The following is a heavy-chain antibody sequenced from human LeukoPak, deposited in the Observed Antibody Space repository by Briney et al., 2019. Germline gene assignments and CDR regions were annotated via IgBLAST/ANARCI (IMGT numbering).Heavy chain of an antibody. CDR2: ISGGDFT. CDR1: GFTFSDYN. V-gene: IGHV3-69-1*01. D-gene: IGHD3-10*01. CDR3: AKDPFGSGSYKWRFDP. J-gene: IGHJ5*02. Sequence: GGSLRLSCAASGFTFSDYNMNWVRQAPGKGLEWVSSISGGDFTSYADSVKGRFTISRDNAKNSLYLQMNSLRAEDTAVYYCAKDPFGSGSYKWRFDPWGQGTLVTVSS.